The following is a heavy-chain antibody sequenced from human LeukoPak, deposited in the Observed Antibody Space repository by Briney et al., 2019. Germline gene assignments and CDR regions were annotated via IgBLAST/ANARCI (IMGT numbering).Heavy chain of an antibody. CDR1: GFSFSTYA. Sequence: GGSLRLSCEASGFSFSTYAMNWVRQAPGKGLEWVSGISPSGGITYYTDSVKGRFTISRDNSKNTQSLQMNSLRAEDTAVYYCAKDDDWGRYKHWGQGTLVTVSS. D-gene: IGHD3-16*01. CDR2: ISPSGGIT. J-gene: IGHJ1*01. V-gene: IGHV3-23*01. CDR3: AKDDDWGRYKH.